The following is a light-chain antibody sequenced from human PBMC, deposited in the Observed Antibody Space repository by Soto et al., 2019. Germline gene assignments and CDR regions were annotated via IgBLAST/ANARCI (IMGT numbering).Light chain of an antibody. Sequence: EIVMTQYPDTLSVSPGETVTLTCRASQSVRTNLAWYQHQPGQSPRLLIYGASNRATGFPARFSGSGSGTEFTLTISSLQSEDFAFYYCQQYNDNWPTFGQGTKV. CDR3: QQYNDNWPT. CDR2: GAS. V-gene: IGKV3-15*01. CDR1: QSVRTN. J-gene: IGKJ1*01.